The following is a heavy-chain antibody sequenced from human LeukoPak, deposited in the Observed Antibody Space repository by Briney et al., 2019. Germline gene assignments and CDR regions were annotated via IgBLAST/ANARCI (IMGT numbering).Heavy chain of an antibody. D-gene: IGHD6-13*01. J-gene: IGHJ5*01. CDR2: IYSRGNT. V-gene: IGHV4-4*07. Sequence: SETLSLTCTVSGVSMSSYYWSWIRQPAGKGLEWIGRIYSRGNTNYSPSLKSRVSISVDTSKNQFSLKLTSVTAADTAVYYCARDPGMFSSSWYDFWGQGTLVTASS. CDR1: GVSMSSYY. CDR3: ARDPGMFSSSWYDF.